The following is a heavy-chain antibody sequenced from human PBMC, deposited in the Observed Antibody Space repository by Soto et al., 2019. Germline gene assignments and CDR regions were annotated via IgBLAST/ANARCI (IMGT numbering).Heavy chain of an antibody. CDR3: AKATAVAGPK. CDR2: ISGSGGST. Sequence: GGSLRLSCAASGFTFSSNAMYWVRQAPGKGLEWVSAISGSGGSTYYADSVKGRFTISRDNSKNTLYLQMDSLRAEDTAVYYCAKATAVAGPKWGQGTLVTVSS. CDR1: GFTFSSNA. J-gene: IGHJ4*02. D-gene: IGHD6-19*01. V-gene: IGHV3-23*01.